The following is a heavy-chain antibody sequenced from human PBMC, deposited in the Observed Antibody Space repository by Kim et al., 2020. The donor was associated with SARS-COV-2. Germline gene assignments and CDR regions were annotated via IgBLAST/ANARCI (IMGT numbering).Heavy chain of an antibody. Sequence: SETLSLTCTVSGGSISSSSYYWGWIRQPPGKGLEWIGSIYYSGSTYYNPSLKSRVTISVDTSKNQFSLKLSSVTAADTAVYYCARLPGWGTGPGMDVWGHGTTVTVSS. D-gene: IGHD2-8*02. CDR1: GGSISSSSYY. CDR3: ARLPGWGTGPGMDV. CDR2: IYYSGST. V-gene: IGHV4-39*01. J-gene: IGHJ6*02.